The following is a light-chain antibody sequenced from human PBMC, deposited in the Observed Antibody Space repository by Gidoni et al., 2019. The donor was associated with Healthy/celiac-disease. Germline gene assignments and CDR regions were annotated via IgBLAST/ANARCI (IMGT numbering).Light chain of an antibody. CDR1: SSNIGAGYD. V-gene: IGLV1-40*01. CDR3: QSYDSSLSASV. Sequence: QSVLTPPPSVSGAPGQRVTISCPGSSSNIGAGYDVHWYQQLPGTAPKLLIYGNSNRPSGVPDRFSGSKSGTSASLTITGLQAADEGDYYCQSYDSSLSASVFGGGTKLTVL. J-gene: IGLJ3*02. CDR2: GNS.